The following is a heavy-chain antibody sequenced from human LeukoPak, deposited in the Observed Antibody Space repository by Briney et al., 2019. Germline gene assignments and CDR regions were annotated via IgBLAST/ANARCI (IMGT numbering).Heavy chain of an antibody. Sequence: SQTLSLTCTVSGGSISSGGYYWSWIRQHPGKGLEWIGYIYYSGTTYYNPSLKSRVTISVDTSKNQFSLKLTSVTAADTAVYYCARGHTVTTEEGFDPWGQGTLVTVSS. CDR2: IYYSGTT. CDR1: GGSISSGGYY. CDR3: ARGHTVTTEEGFDP. D-gene: IGHD4-17*01. J-gene: IGHJ5*02. V-gene: IGHV4-31*03.